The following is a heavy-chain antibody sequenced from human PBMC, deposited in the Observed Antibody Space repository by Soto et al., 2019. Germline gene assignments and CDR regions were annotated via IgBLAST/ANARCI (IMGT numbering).Heavy chain of an antibody. CDR3: ARDPAGITMIVVPLYYFDY. Sequence: ASVKVSCKASGFSFTGYYIHWLRQAPGQGLEWMGWINAHSGGTEYAQKFQGRVTLTRDTSIATAYLTLTSLTSEDTAVYYCARDPAGITMIVVPLYYFDYWGQGTLVTVSS. CDR1: GFSFTGYY. D-gene: IGHD3-22*01. V-gene: IGHV1-2*02. J-gene: IGHJ4*02. CDR2: INAHSGGT.